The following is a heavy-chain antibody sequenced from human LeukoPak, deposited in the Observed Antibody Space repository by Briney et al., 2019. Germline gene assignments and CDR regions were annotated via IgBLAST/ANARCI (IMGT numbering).Heavy chain of an antibody. CDR1: GYTFTSYD. J-gene: IGHJ4*02. CDR2: MNPNSGGT. Sequence: ASVKVSCKASGYTFTSYDINWVRQATGQGLEWMGWMNPNSGGTNYAQKFQDRVTMTRDTSISTAYMELSRLRSDDTAVYYCARASSRMVRGVITAFDYWGQGTLVTVSS. CDR3: ARASSRMVRGVITAFDY. D-gene: IGHD3-10*01. V-gene: IGHV1-2*02.